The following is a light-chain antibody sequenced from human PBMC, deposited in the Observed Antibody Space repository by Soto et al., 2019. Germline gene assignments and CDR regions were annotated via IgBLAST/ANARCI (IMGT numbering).Light chain of an antibody. CDR3: PQSYTTPRR. Sequence: DIPMTQSPSSLSASVGDRVSVTCRASQSISTFLNWYQQRPGEAPKLLIYAASSLQSGVPSRFSGSGSGADFTVTIGSLQPEDFATYYCPQSYTTPRRFGQGTKVEVK. CDR1: QSISTF. V-gene: IGKV1-39*01. J-gene: IGKJ1*01. CDR2: AAS.